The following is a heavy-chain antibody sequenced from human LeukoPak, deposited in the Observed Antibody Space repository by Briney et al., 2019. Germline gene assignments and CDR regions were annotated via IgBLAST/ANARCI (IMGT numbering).Heavy chain of an antibody. V-gene: IGHV3-48*03. J-gene: IGHJ6*02. CDR2: ISSSGSTI. Sequence: GGSLRLSCAASGFTFSSYEMTWVRQAPGKGLEWVSCISSSGSTIYYADSVKGRFTISRDNAKNSLCLQMNSLGAEDTAVYYCARDRDYYGSGSYYYGMDVWGQGTTVTVSS. CDR3: ARDRDYYGSGSYYYGMDV. CDR1: GFTFSSYE. D-gene: IGHD3-10*01.